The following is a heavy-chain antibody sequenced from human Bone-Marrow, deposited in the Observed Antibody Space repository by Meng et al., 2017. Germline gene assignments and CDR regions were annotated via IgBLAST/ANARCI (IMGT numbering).Heavy chain of an antibody. CDR3: ASNYDFWSGYFPY. V-gene: IGHV3-30*01. CDR1: GFNFGDSA. J-gene: IGHJ4*02. D-gene: IGHD3-3*01. Sequence: GESLKISCSASGFNFGDSAMSWVRQAPGKGLEWVAVISYGGSNKYYADSVKGRFTISRDNSKNTLYLQMNSLRAEDTAVYYCASNYDFWSGYFPYWGQGTLVTVSS. CDR2: ISYGGSNK.